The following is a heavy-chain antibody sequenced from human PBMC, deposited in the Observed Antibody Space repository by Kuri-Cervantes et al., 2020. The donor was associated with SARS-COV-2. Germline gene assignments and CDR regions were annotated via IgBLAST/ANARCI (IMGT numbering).Heavy chain of an antibody. V-gene: IGHV3-30*18. D-gene: IGHD5-18*01. Sequence: FAAPGFTFSSYGMHWVGQAPGKGLEWVAVISYAGSSKYYADSVKGLFTISRENSKNTLYLQMNSLRAEDTAMYYCAKDQGDSYGISYFDYWGQGTLVTVSS. CDR3: AKDQGDSYGISYFDY. CDR2: ISYAGSSK. J-gene: IGHJ4*02. CDR1: GFTFSSYG.